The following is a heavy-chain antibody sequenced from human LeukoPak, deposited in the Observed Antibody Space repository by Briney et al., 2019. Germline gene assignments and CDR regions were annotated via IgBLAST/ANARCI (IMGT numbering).Heavy chain of an antibody. D-gene: IGHD2/OR15-2a*01. J-gene: IGHJ4*02. CDR3: ARQLGSTTNFDY. CDR1: GGSINSYF. Sequence: KPSETLSLTCTVSGGSINSYFWSWIRQPPGKGLEWIGYVYYRGCTNYNPSLKTRVTISLGTSKNQFSLMLSSVTAADTAVYYCARQLGSTTNFDYWGQGTLVTDSS. V-gene: IGHV4-59*08. CDR2: VYYRGCT.